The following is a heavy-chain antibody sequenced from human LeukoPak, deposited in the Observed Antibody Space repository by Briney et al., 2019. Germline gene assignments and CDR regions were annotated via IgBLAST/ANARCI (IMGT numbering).Heavy chain of an antibody. J-gene: IGHJ4*02. V-gene: IGHV3-15*07. CDR2: IKSKIDGGTT. Sequence: GGSLRLSCAASGFTFNNAWMNRVRQAPGKGLEWVGRIKSKIDGGTTDYAAPVKGRFTISRDDSKDTLYLQMDSLKTEDTAVYYCTTQRGYWGQGTLVTVSS. CDR1: GFTFNNAW. CDR3: TTQRGY.